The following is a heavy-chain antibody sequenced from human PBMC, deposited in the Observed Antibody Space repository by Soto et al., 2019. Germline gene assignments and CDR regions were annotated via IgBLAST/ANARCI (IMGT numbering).Heavy chain of an antibody. J-gene: IGHJ6*02. CDR2: IIPIFGTA. V-gene: IGHV1-69*05. D-gene: IGHD2-15*01. CDR3: ARSGYYSGGSCTPGDLYYSAMAL. CDR1: GGTFNNYA. Sequence: QVQLVQSGAEVKKPGSSVKVSCKASGGTFNNYAINWVRQAPGQGLEWMGGIIPIFGTAYYAQKFQGRVRNTTDESTSTDNMELSSLRCEDTAVYYCARSGYYSGGSCTPGDLYYSAMALWAQGTTVTASS.